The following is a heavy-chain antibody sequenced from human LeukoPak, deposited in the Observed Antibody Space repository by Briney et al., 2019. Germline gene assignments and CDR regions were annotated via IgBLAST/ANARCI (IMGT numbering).Heavy chain of an antibody. CDR2: IRGSGGNT. Sequence: GGSLRLSCAASGFNFSSYAMTWVRQAPGKGLEWVSAIRGSGGNTYYADSVKGRFTISRDNSKNTLYLQMNSLRAEDTAVYYCAKDSSPRYYDYVWGSPYYFDYWGQGTLVTVSS. D-gene: IGHD3-16*01. V-gene: IGHV3-23*01. CDR3: AKDSSPRYYDYVWGSPYYFDY. J-gene: IGHJ4*02. CDR1: GFNFSSYA.